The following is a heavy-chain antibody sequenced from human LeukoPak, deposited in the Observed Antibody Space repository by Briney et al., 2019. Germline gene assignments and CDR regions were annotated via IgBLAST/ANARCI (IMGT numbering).Heavy chain of an antibody. CDR3: ARESSSSWYPLHYYYGMDV. J-gene: IGHJ6*02. CDR1: GYTFTGYY. D-gene: IGHD6-13*01. Sequence: ASVKVSCKASGYTFTGYYMHWVRQAPGQGLEWMGWINPNSGGTNYAQKFQGRVTMTTDTSTSTAYMELRSLRSDDTAVYYCARESSSSWYPLHYYYGMDVWGQGTTVTVSS. V-gene: IGHV1-2*02. CDR2: INPNSGGT.